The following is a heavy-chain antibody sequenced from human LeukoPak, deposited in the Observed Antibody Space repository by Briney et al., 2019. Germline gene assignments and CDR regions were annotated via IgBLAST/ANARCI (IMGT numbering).Heavy chain of an antibody. CDR3: AELGITMIGGV. Sequence: GGSLRLSCAASGFTFSSYIMNWVRQAPGKGLEWVSSIISSSSYIYYADSVKGRFTITRDNAKNSLYLQMHSLREEDTAVYYCAELGITMIGGVWGKGTTVTISS. D-gene: IGHD3-10*02. CDR2: IISSSSYI. CDR1: GFTFSSYI. J-gene: IGHJ6*04. V-gene: IGHV3-21*01.